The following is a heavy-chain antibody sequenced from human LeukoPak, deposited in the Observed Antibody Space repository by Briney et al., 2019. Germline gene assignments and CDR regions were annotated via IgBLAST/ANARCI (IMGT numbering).Heavy chain of an antibody. CDR1: GFTFSSYA. D-gene: IGHD3-10*01. CDR3: AFSYYYGSGSYPFDY. V-gene: IGHV3-23*01. J-gene: IGHJ4*02. CDR2: ISGSGGST. Sequence: GGSLGLSCAASGFTFSSYAMSWVRQAPGKGLEWVSDISGSGGSTYYADSVKGRFTISRDNSKNTLYLQMNSLRAEDTAVYYCAFSYYYGSGSYPFDYWGQGTLVTVSS.